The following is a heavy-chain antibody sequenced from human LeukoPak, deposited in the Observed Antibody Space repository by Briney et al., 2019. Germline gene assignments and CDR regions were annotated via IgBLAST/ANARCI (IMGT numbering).Heavy chain of an antibody. V-gene: IGHV3-33*01. CDR2: IWYDGSNK. Sequence: GRSLRLSCAASGFTFSSYGMHWVRQAPGKGLEWVAVIWYDGSNKYYADSVEGRFTISRDNSKNTLYLQMNSLRAEDTAVYYCARALRVGSSWYYFDYWGQGTLVTVSS. CDR1: GFTFSSYG. J-gene: IGHJ4*02. CDR3: ARALRVGSSWYYFDY. D-gene: IGHD6-13*01.